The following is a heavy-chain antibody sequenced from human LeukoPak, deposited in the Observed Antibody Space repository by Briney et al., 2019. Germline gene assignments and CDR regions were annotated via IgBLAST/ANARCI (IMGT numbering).Heavy chain of an antibody. V-gene: IGHV3-7*04. J-gene: IGHJ4*02. Sequence: GGSLRLSCAASGFTFSSYWTSWVRQAPGKGLEWVANIKQDGSEKYYVDSVKGRFTISRDNDKNSVHLQMNNLRAEDTAVYYCARGGGMRSWYDFDYWGQGILVTVSS. D-gene: IGHD6-13*01. CDR1: GFTFSSYW. CDR2: IKQDGSEK. CDR3: ARGGGMRSWYDFDY.